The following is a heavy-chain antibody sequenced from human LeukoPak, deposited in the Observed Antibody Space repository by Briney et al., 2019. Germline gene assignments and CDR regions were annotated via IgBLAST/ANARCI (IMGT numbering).Heavy chain of an antibody. J-gene: IGHJ4*02. CDR3: AGRAGAYSHPYDY. CDR2: NYSDNT. D-gene: IGHD4/OR15-4a*01. Sequence: AGGSLRLSCTVSGFTVSSNSMSWVRQAPGKGLEWVSFNYSDNTHYSDSVKGRFTISRDNSKNTLYLQMNSLRAEDTAVYYCAGRAGAYSHPYDYWGQGTLVTVSS. CDR1: GFTVSSNS. V-gene: IGHV3-53*01.